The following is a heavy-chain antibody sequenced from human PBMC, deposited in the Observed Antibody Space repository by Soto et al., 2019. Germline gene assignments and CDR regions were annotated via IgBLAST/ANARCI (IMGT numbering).Heavy chain of an antibody. V-gene: IGHV3-72*01. CDR2: TRNKANSYTT. CDR3: ARNYYDSSGYYSDGAFDI. J-gene: IGHJ3*02. Sequence: GGSLRLSCAASGFTFSDHYMDWVRQAPGKGLEWVGRTRNKANSYTTEYAAPVKGRFTISRDDSKNSLYLQMNSLKTEDTAVYYCARNYYDSSGYYSDGAFDIWGQGTMVTVSS. D-gene: IGHD3-22*01. CDR1: GFTFSDHY.